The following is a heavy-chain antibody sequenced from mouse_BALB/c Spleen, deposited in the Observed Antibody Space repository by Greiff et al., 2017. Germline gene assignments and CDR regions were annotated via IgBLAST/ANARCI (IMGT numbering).Heavy chain of an antibody. J-gene: IGHJ2*01. Sequence: EVKLVESGGGLVKPGGSLKLSCAASGFTFSSYAMPWVRQTPEKRLEWVASISSGGSTYYPDSVKGRFTISRDNARNILYLQMSSLRAEDTAMYYCARGRNYGYLDYWGQGTTLTVSS. D-gene: IGHD1-1*01. CDR3: ARGRNYGYLDY. CDR1: GFTFSSYA. V-gene: IGHV5-6-5*01. CDR2: ISSGGST.